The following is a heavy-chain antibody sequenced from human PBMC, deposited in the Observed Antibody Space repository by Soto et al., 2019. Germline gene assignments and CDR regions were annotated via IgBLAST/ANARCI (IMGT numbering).Heavy chain of an antibody. D-gene: IGHD7-27*01. V-gene: IGHV4-31*03. J-gene: IGHJ2*01. Sequence: QVQLQESGPGLVKPSQTLSLTCTVSGGSINSGGFYWNWIRQHPGKGLEWIGYIYYSGTTYYTPSLRSRLTISVDTSANQFSLKLSSVTAADTAVYHCAREITGDWHFDLWGRGTLVTVSS. CDR2: IYYSGTT. CDR3: AREITGDWHFDL. CDR1: GGSINSGGFY.